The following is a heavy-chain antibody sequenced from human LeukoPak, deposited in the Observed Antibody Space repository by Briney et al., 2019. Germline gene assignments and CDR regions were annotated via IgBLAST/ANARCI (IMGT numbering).Heavy chain of an antibody. CDR3: ARGGDYPFDY. D-gene: IGHD4-17*01. CDR1: GFTFSSYW. Sequence: PGGSLRLSCAASGFTFSSYWMHWVRQAPGKGLVWVSRSNSDGNSTNYADSVKGRFTISRDNAKNTLYLQMNSLRAEDTAVYYCARGGDYPFDYWGQGTLVTVSS. V-gene: IGHV3-74*01. J-gene: IGHJ4*02. CDR2: SNSDGNST.